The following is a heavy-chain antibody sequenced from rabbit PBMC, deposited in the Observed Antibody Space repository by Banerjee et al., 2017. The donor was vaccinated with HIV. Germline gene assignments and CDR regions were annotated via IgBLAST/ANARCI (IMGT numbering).Heavy chain of an antibody. Sequence: QSLEESGGDLVKPGASLTLTCKASGFSFSTNYFMSWVRQAPGKGLEWIAYIWTGSDNTYYASWAKGRFTISKTSSTTVTLQMTSLTAADTATYFCARASDSGAYAYDLWGPVSMV. CDR2: IWTGSDNT. CDR3: ARASDSGAYAYDL. V-gene: IGHV1S40*01. CDR1: GFSFSTNYF. J-gene: IGHJ4*01. D-gene: IGHD6-1*01.